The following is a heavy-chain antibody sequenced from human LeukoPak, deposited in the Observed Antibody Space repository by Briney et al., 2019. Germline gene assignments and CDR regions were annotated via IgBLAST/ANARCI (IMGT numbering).Heavy chain of an antibody. CDR1: GGSISSSTYY. D-gene: IGHD5/OR15-5a*01. CDR2: IYYSGST. Sequence: SETLSLTCTVSGGSISSSTYYWGWIRQPPGKGLEWIGNIYYSGSTYYNPSLKSRVTISVDTSKNQFSLKLSSVTAADTAVYYCARDRSYMVSRIDYWGQGTLVTVSS. CDR3: ARDRSYMVSRIDY. J-gene: IGHJ4*02. V-gene: IGHV4-39*07.